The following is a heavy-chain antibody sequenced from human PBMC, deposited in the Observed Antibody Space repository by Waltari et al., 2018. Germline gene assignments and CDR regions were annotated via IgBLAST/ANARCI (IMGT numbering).Heavy chain of an antibody. CDR2: IYYSGST. V-gene: IGHV4-59*11. Sequence: QVQLQESGPGLVKPSETLSLTCTVSGCSIISHYWRWIRQPPGKGLEWIGYIYYSGSTNYNPSLKSRVTISVDTSKNQFSLKLSSVTAADTAVYYCARSTGSFDYWGQGTLVTVSS. D-gene: IGHD2-8*02. CDR3: ARSTGSFDY. J-gene: IGHJ4*02. CDR1: GCSIISHY.